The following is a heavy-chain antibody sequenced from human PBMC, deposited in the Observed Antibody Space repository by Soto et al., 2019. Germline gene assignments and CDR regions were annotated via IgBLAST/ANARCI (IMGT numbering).Heavy chain of an antibody. D-gene: IGHD3-3*01. CDR3: AKDWASPSGYYWSPWFDP. V-gene: IGHV3-23*01. J-gene: IGHJ5*02. CDR2: ISGSGGST. CDR1: GFTFSSYA. Sequence: EVQLLESGGGLVQPGGSLRLSCAASGFTFSSYAMSWVRQAPGKGLEWVSAISGSGGSTYYADSVKGRFTISRDNSKNTLYLQMNSLRAEDTAVYYCAKDWASPSGYYWSPWFDPWGQGTLVTVSS.